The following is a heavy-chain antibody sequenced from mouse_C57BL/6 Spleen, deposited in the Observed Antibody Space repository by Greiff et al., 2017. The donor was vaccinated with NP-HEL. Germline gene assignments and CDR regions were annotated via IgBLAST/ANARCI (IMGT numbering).Heavy chain of an antibody. CDR2: ISDGGSYT. CDR1: GFTFSSYA. Sequence: EVKLMESGGGLVKPGGSLKLSCAASGFTFSSYAMSWVRQTPEKRLEWVATISDGGSYTYYPDNVKGRFTISRDNAKNNLYLQMSHLKSEDTAMYYCARGKDDYYPLAIMDYWGQGTSVTVSS. CDR3: ARGKDDYYPLAIMDY. J-gene: IGHJ4*01. D-gene: IGHD2-3*01. V-gene: IGHV5-4*03.